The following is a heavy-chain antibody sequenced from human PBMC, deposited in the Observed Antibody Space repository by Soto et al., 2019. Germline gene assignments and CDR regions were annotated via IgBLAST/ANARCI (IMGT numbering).Heavy chain of an antibody. D-gene: IGHD5-12*01. CDR1: GYTFTSYA. CDR3: VRGGLYLLQLHDSKYYFDY. Sequence: GASVKVSCKASGYTFTSYAMHWVRQAPGQRLEWMGWINAGNGKTKYSQKFQGRVTITRDTSTSTAYKEQSSLRSEDTAVFFCVRGGLYLLQLHDSKYYFDYWGQGTLVTVSS. CDR2: INAGNGKT. V-gene: IGHV1-3*01. J-gene: IGHJ4*02.